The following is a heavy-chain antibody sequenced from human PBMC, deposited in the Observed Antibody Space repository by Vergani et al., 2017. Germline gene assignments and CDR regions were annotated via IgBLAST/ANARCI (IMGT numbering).Heavy chain of an antibody. J-gene: IGHJ4*02. CDR2: ISSSSAYI. CDR1: GFSFPGYA. D-gene: IGHD3-22*01. Sequence: EVQLVTSGGGLVQPGGSLRLSCAASGFSFPGYAMSWVRQAPGKGLEWVASISSSSAYIDYVVSIKGRFTISRDNAKRSVFLQMNSLRAEDTAVYYCARVTMIGSWGQGTLVTVSS. CDR3: ARVTMIGS. V-gene: IGHV3-21*01.